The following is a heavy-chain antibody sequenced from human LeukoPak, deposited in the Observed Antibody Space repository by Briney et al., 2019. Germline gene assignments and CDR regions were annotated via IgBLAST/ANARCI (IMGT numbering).Heavy chain of an antibody. D-gene: IGHD3-10*01. V-gene: IGHV4-59*01. CDR1: GGSISSYY. CDR3: ARALSGGSGIYYSYYYMDV. Sequence: SETLSLTCTVSGGSISSYYWSWIRQPPGKGLEWIGYIYYSGSTNYNPSLKSRVTISVDTSKNQFSLKLSSVTAADTAVYYCARALSGGSGIYYSYYYMDVWGKGTTVTVSS. CDR2: IYYSGST. J-gene: IGHJ6*03.